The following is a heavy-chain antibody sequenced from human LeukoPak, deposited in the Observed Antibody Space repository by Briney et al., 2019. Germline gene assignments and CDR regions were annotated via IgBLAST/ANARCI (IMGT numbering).Heavy chain of an antibody. V-gene: IGHV1-69*05. J-gene: IGHJ5*01. CDR1: GGTFRNYV. D-gene: IGHD6-19*01. Sequence: ASVKVSCKASGGTFRNYVINWVRQAPGQGLEWMGGIIAVFGTGNYAQKFQARLTITTDEALTTASMELTSLRSEDTAVYYCTRGYSSMQNWFDSWGQGTLVTVSS. CDR2: IIAVFGTG. CDR3: TRGYSSMQNWFDS.